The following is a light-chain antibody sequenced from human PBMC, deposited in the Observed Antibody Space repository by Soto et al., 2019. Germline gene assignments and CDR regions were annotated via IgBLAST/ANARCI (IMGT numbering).Light chain of an antibody. CDR3: QQYNNWLWT. CDR2: DAS. CDR1: QSVSRN. J-gene: IGKJ1*01. Sequence: EIVMTQSPATLSVSPGERATLSCRASQSVSRNVAWYQQKPGQAPRLLIHDASTRATGISVSFSGSGSGTEFTLSISSLQSEEFAVYYCQQYNNWLWTFGQGTKVEIK. V-gene: IGKV3D-15*01.